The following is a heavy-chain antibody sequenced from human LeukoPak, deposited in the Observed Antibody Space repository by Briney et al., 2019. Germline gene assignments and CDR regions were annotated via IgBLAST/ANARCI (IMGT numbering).Heavy chain of an antibody. Sequence: SGGSLRLSCAASGFTFSSYWMSWVRQAPGKGLEWVANIKYDGTEKHHVDSVKGRFTISRDNAKKSLYLQMTSLKVEDTAVYYCARLVPDTYDYVWGTYRYYNDYWGQGTLVTVSS. D-gene: IGHD3-16*02. CDR3: ARLVPDTYDYVWGTYRYYNDY. V-gene: IGHV3-7*01. CDR2: IKYDGTEK. J-gene: IGHJ4*02. CDR1: GFTFSSYW.